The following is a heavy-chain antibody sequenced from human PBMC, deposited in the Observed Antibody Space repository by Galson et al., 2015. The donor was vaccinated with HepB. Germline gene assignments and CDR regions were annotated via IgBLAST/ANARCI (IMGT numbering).Heavy chain of an antibody. J-gene: IGHJ3*02. V-gene: IGHV4-59*08. Sequence: SETLSLTCTVYGGSISSYSWTWIRQPPGMGLEWMGYIHYSGPTSYNPSLKSRVTISADTSKNQFSLKLSSVTAADTAVYYCARPSLKYCSGDSCYPDAFDIWGQGTMVTVSS. D-gene: IGHD2-15*01. CDR2: IHYSGPT. CDR1: GGSISSYS. CDR3: ARPSLKYCSGDSCYPDAFDI.